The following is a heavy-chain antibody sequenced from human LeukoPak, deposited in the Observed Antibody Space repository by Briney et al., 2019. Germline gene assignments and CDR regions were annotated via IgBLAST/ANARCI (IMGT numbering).Heavy chain of an antibody. CDR1: GFTFSNYA. V-gene: IGHV3-23*01. J-gene: IGHJ4*02. CDR3: AKDAEDVVVVAATLPTPFDY. CDR2: LSDRGGGT. D-gene: IGHD2-15*01. Sequence: TGGSLRLSCATSGFTFSNYAMNWVRQAPGKGLEWVSTLSDRGGGTYYADSVKGRFTISRDNSKNTLYLQMNSLRAEDTAVYYCAKDAEDVVVVAATLPTPFDYWGQGTLVTVSS.